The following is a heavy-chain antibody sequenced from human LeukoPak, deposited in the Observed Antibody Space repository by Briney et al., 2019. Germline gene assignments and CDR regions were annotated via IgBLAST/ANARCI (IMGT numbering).Heavy chain of an antibody. Sequence: GGSLRLSCAASGFTFSDYSMNWVRHAPGKGLEWVSAISGSSDAIYYADSVKGRFTISGDNAKNSLYLQMNSLRAEDTAVYYCARVRDYYGSGSYLDYWGQGTLVTVSS. CDR2: ISGSSDAI. D-gene: IGHD3-10*01. CDR3: ARVRDYYGSGSYLDY. J-gene: IGHJ4*02. CDR1: GFTFSDYS. V-gene: IGHV3-21*01.